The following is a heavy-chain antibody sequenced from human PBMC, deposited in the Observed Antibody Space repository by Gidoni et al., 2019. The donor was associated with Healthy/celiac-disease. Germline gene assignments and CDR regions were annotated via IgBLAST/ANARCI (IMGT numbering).Heavy chain of an antibody. CDR1: GFPFSSYA. J-gene: IGHJ4*02. CDR3: AKDPRYCSGGSCV. Sequence: VQLLESGGGLVQPGGSLRLSCAASGFPFSSYAMRWVRQAPGKGLEWVSAISGSGGSTYYADSVKGRFTISRDNSKNTLYLQMNSLRAEDTAVYYCAKDPRYCSGGSCVWGQGTLVTVSS. D-gene: IGHD2-15*01. V-gene: IGHV3-23*01. CDR2: ISGSGGST.